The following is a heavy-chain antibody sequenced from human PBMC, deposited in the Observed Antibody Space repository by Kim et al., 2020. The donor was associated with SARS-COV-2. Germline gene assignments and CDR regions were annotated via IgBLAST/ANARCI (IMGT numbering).Heavy chain of an antibody. CDR1: GFTFSSYE. V-gene: IGHV3-48*03. CDR2: ISSSGSTI. CDR3: ARDDYVWGSYRYGSYNWFDP. J-gene: IGHJ5*02. Sequence: GGSLRLSCAASGFTFSSYEMNWVRQAPGKGLEWVSYISSSGSTIYYADSVKGRFTISRDNPKNSLYLQMNSLRAEDTAVYYCARDDYVWGSYRYGSYNWFDPWGQGTLVTVSS. D-gene: IGHD3-16*02.